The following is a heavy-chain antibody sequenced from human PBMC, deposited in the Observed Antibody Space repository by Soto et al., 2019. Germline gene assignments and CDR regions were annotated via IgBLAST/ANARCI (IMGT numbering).Heavy chain of an antibody. CDR3: ARTGYSGYAIYYYYGMDV. V-gene: IGHV4-39*01. D-gene: IGHD5-12*01. CDR1: GGSISSSSYY. CDR2: IYYSGST. Sequence: SETLSLTCTVSGGSISSSSYYWGWIRQPPGKGLEWIGSIYYSGSTYYNPSLKSRVTISVDTSKNQFSLKLSSVTAADTAVYYCARTGYSGYAIYYYYGMDVWGQGTTVTVSS. J-gene: IGHJ6*02.